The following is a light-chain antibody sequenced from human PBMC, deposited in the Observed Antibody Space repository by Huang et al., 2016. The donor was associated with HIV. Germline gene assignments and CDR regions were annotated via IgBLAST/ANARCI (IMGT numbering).Light chain of an antibody. CDR2: AAS. V-gene: IGKV1-NL1*01. Sequence: DIQMTQSPSSLSASVGDRVTITCRASLGISNSLAWYQQKPGKAPKLLLYAASRLKSGVPSRFSGSGSGTDYTLTISSLQPEDFATYYCQQYYSTPPITFGQGTRLEIK. CDR1: LGISNS. J-gene: IGKJ5*01. CDR3: QQYYSTPPIT.